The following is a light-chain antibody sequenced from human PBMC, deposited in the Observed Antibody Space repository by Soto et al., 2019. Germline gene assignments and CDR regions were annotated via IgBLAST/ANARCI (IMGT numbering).Light chain of an antibody. CDR1: QTIYSN. CDR2: RAS. CDR3: QQYQNLWT. J-gene: IGKJ1*01. V-gene: IGKV3-15*01. Sequence: ITQSPATLSVSPGERATLSCRASQTIYSNVAWYQQRPGQAPRLLIYRASARATGIPARLSGSGSGTEFTLTIGSLQSEDYAVYYCQQYQNLWTFGQGTKVDIK.